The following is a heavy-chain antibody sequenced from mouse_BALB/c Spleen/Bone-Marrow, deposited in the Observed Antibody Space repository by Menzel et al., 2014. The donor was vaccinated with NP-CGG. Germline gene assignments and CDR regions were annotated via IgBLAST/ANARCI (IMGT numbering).Heavy chain of an antibody. CDR2: ISSGGGST. CDR1: GFAFSSYD. CDR3: AREVLRGYFDY. Sequence: EVKLMESGGGLVKPGGSLKLSCAASGFAFSSYDMSWVRQTPEKRLEWVAYISSGGGSTYYPDTVKGRFTISRDNAKNTLYLQMSSLKSEDTTMYYCAREVLRGYFDYWGQGTTLTVSS. V-gene: IGHV5-12-1*01. J-gene: IGHJ2*01. D-gene: IGHD1-1*01.